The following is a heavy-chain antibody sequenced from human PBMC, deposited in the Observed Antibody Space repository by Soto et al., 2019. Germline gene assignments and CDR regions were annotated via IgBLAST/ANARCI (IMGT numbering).Heavy chain of an antibody. CDR2: IWYGGSNK. J-gene: IGHJ3*02. CDR3: ARGPNYYDSSGYYPSGAFDI. CDR1: GFTFSSYG. V-gene: IGHV3-33*01. D-gene: IGHD3-22*01. Sequence: GGSLRLSCAASGFTFSSYGMHWVRQAPGKGLEWVAVIWYGGSNKYYADSVKGRFTISRDNSKNTLYPQMNSLRAEDTAVYYCARGPNYYDSSGYYPSGAFDIWGQGTMVTVSS.